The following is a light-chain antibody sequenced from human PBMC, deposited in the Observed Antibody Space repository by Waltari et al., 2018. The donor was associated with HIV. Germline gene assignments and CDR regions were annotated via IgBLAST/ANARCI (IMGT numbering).Light chain of an antibody. J-gene: IGLJ3*02. CDR2: KDT. CDR3: QSTNVVRV. Sequence: SFELTQPPSVSVSPGQTARITCSGDALSKQLTFWYQKMPAQAPVLVIYKDTARPSGIPERFSGSTSGTTATLTISGVQAEDEADYYCQSTNVVRVFGGGTKLTVL. CDR1: ALSKQL. V-gene: IGLV3-25*03.